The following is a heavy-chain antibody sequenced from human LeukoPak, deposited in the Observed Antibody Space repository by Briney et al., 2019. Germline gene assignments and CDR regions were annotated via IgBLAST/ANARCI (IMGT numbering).Heavy chain of an antibody. Sequence: PGGSLRLSCAASGFTFSSYAMSWVRQAPGKGLEWVSAISGSGGSTYYADSVKGRFTISRDNSKNTLYLQMNSLRAEDTAVYYCAKDFGLDFWSGADAFDIWGQGTMVTVSS. D-gene: IGHD3-3*01. V-gene: IGHV3-23*01. J-gene: IGHJ3*02. CDR1: GFTFSSYA. CDR2: ISGSGGST. CDR3: AKDFGLDFWSGADAFDI.